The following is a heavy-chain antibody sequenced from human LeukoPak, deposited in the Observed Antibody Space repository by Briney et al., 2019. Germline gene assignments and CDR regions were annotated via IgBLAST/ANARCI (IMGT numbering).Heavy chain of an antibody. V-gene: IGHV3-21*01. D-gene: IGHD1-26*01. Sequence: GGSLRRSCAASGFTFSSYSMNWVRQAPGKGLEWVSSISSSSSYIYYADSVKGRFTISRDNAQNSLYLQMSSLRAEDTAVYYCARDRGIDYWGQGALVTVSS. CDR2: ISSSSSYI. J-gene: IGHJ4*02. CDR3: ARDRGIDY. CDR1: GFTFSSYS.